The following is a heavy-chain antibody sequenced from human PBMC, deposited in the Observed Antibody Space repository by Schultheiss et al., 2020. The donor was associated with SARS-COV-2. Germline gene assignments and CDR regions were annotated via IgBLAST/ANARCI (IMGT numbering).Heavy chain of an antibody. CDR2: INHSGST. CDR1: GDSISSSRYY. Sequence: SETLSLTCTVSGDSISSSRYYWGWIRQAPGKGLEWIGEINHSGSTNYNPSLKSRVTISVDTSKNQFSLKLSSVTAADTAVYYCARGGYYDYVWGSYRYDFDYWGQGTLVTVSS. D-gene: IGHD3-16*02. CDR3: ARGGYYDYVWGSYRYDFDY. V-gene: IGHV4-39*07. J-gene: IGHJ4*02.